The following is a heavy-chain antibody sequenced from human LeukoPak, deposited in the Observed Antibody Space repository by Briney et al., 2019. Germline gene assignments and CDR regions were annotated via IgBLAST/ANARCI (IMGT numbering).Heavy chain of an antibody. Sequence: GGSLRLSCAASGFTFRSYAMSWVRQAPRKGLEWVSAISGSGGSTYYADSVKGRFTISRDNSKNTLYLQMNSLRAEDTALYYCAKDRLSWYDAFYIWGQGTMVTVSS. D-gene: IGHD6-13*01. CDR1: GFTFRSYA. V-gene: IGHV3-23*01. CDR2: ISGSGGST. J-gene: IGHJ3*02. CDR3: AKDRLSWYDAFYI.